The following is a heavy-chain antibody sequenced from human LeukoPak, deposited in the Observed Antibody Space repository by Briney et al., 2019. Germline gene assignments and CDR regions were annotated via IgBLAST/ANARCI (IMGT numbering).Heavy chain of an antibody. CDR1: GYTFTGHA. Sequence: ASVKVSCKASGYTFTGHAMNWVRQAPGQGREWMGYINTKTGSPTYAQGFTGRFVFSLDTSVSTAYLQISSLKPEDTGVYYCAKGGWVAVTGMDYWGQGTLVTVS. V-gene: IGHV7-4-1*02. D-gene: IGHD6-19*01. J-gene: IGHJ4*02. CDR3: AKGGWVAVTGMDY. CDR2: INTKTGSP.